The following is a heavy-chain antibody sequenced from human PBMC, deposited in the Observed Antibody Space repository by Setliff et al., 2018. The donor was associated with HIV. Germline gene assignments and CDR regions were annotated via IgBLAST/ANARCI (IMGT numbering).Heavy chain of an antibody. CDR1: GGVSGGDMGVHD. V-gene: IGHV4-61*08. Sequence: KPSETLSLTCSVSGGVSGGDMGVHDWSWIRQPPGKGLEWIGYIYDNEKTFYNPSLKSRVTITVDTSKNQISLQLTSVTAEDTALYYCARLPQDWGQGTLVTV. CDR2: IYDNEKT. CDR3: ARLPQD. J-gene: IGHJ4*02.